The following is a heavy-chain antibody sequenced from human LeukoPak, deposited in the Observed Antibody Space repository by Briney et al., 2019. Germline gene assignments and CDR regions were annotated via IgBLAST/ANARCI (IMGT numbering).Heavy chain of an antibody. CDR3: ARVLLPAFDSTYYFDY. D-gene: IGHD2/OR15-2a*01. V-gene: IGHV3-53*01. CDR1: GFTGSSNY. CDR2: IYSGGST. J-gene: IGHJ4*02. Sequence: GSLRLSCAASGFTGSSNYMSWVRQAPGKGLEWGSVIYSGGSTYYADSVKGRFTISRDNSKNTLYLQITNLRAEDTAVYYCARVLLPAFDSTYYFDYWGQGTLVTVSS.